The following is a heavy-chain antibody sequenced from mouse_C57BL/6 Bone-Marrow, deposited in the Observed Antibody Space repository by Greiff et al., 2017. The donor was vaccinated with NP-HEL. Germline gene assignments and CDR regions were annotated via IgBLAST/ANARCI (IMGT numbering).Heavy chain of an antibody. D-gene: IGHD2-4*01. CDR1: GFTFTDYY. CDR2: IRNKASGYTT. Sequence: EVTLVESGGGLVQPGGSLSLSCAASGFTFTDYYMNWVRQPPGKALEWLGFIRNKASGYTTEYSASVKGRFTISRDNSQSILYLQMNALRAEDSATYYCARSIYYDYADDPFYAMDYWGQGTSVTVSS. J-gene: IGHJ4*01. CDR3: ARSIYYDYADDPFYAMDY. V-gene: IGHV7-3*01.